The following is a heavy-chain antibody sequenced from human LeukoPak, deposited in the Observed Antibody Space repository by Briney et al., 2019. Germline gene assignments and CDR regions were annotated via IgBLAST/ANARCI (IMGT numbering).Heavy chain of an antibody. D-gene: IGHD2-2*01. Sequence: ASVKVSCKASGYTFTSYGISWVRQAPGQGLEWMGWINAYNGNTNYALKLQGRVTMTRDTSTRTAYMELRSLRSDDTAGYYCPRRTNIVVVSADTPQRASPYFYYYYMDVGGKGTTVTLS. CDR1: GYTFTSYG. CDR2: INAYNGNT. V-gene: IGHV1-18*01. CDR3: PRRTNIVVVSADTPQRASPYFYYYYMDV. J-gene: IGHJ6*03.